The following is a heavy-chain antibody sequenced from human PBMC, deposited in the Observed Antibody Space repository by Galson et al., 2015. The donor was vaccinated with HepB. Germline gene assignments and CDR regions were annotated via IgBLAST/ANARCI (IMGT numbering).Heavy chain of an antibody. CDR2: ISYDGSNK. Sequence: SLRLSCAASGFTFSSYGMHWVRQAPGKGLEWVAVISYDGSNKYYADSVKGRLTISKDNSKNTLYLQMNSLRAEDTAVYYCAKTGSGYNYGLVDYWGQGTLVTVSS. CDR1: GFTFSSYG. V-gene: IGHV3-30*18. D-gene: IGHD5-18*01. J-gene: IGHJ4*02. CDR3: AKTGSGYNYGLVDY.